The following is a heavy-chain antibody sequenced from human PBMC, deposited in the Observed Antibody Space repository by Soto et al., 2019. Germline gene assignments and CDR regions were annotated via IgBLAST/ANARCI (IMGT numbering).Heavy chain of an antibody. Sequence: QVQLVQSGAEVKKPGSSVKVSCKASGGTFRRYTITWVRQAPGQGLEWMGGITPMFGTPNYAQKFRGRVTITADESTSTAYMELSSLRSEDTAMYFCARDGTLYDSRAYYCVYGGQGTLVTVSS. CDR3: ARDGTLYDSRAYYCVY. V-gene: IGHV1-69*01. J-gene: IGHJ4*02. D-gene: IGHD3-22*01. CDR2: ITPMFGTP. CDR1: GGTFRRYT.